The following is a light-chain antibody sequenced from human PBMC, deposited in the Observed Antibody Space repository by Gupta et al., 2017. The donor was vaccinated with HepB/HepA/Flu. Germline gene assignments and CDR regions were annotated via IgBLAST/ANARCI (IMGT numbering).Light chain of an antibody. CDR2: DLS. J-gene: IGLJ2*01. CDR1: SSDVGNFNY. Sequence: QSALTQPASVSGSPGQSITPSCTATSSDVGNFNYVSWYQQHPGKAPNLIIYDLSNRPSGVSNRFAGSKSGNTASLTSSGLQAEDEAHYYCSLYTSSIPVAFGGGTNLTVL. V-gene: IGLV2-14*03. CDR3: SLYTSSIPVA.